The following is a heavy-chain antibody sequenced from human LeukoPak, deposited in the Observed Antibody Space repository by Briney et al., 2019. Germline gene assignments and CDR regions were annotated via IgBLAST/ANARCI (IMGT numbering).Heavy chain of an antibody. J-gene: IGHJ4*02. CDR1: GYTFTSYA. Sequence: ASVKVSCKASGYTFTSYAMHWVRQAPGQGLEWMGRINPNSGGTNYAQKFQGRVTMTRDTSISTAYMELSRLRSDDTAVYYCARARRVGATVYYFDYWGQGTLVTVSS. CDR3: ARARRVGATVYYFDY. CDR2: INPNSGGT. D-gene: IGHD1-26*01. V-gene: IGHV1-2*06.